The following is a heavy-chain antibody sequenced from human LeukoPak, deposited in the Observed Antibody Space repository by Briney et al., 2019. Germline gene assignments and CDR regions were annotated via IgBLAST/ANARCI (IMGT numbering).Heavy chain of an antibody. Sequence: ASVKVSCKVSGYTLTELSMHWVRQAPGKGLEWMGGVDPDDGETIYAQKFQGRVTMTEDTSTDTAYMELSSLRSEDTAVYYCARSYYYGSGSHPDYWGQGTLVTVST. J-gene: IGHJ4*02. CDR1: GYTLTELS. CDR3: ARSYYYGSGSHPDY. V-gene: IGHV1-24*01. CDR2: VDPDDGET. D-gene: IGHD3-10*01.